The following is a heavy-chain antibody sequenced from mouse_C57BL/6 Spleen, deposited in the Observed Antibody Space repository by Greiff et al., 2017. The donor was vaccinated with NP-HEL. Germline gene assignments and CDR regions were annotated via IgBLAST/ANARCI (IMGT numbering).Heavy chain of an antibody. Sequence: EVKLQESGGGLVKPGGSLKLSCAASGFTFSDYGMHWVRQAPEKGLEWVAYISSGSSTIYYADTVQGRFTISRDNAKNTLFLQMTSLRSEDTAMYYCARGGLFDYWGQGTTLTVSS. CDR1: GFTFSDYG. CDR3: ARGGLFDY. V-gene: IGHV5-17*01. J-gene: IGHJ2*01. CDR2: ISSGSSTI.